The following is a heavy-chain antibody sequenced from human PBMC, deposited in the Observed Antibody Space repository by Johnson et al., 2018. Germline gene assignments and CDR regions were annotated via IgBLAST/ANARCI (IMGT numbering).Heavy chain of an antibody. D-gene: IGHD4-17*01. V-gene: IGHV3-30*03. CDR3: ATAVTTSRYFQH. J-gene: IGHJ1*01. CDR1: GFTFSSYG. CDR2: ISYDGGNN. Sequence: QVQLQESGGGVVQPGRSLRLSCAASGFTFSSYGMHWVRQAPGKGLEWVAVISYDGGNNYYADSVRCRFTISRDNSENTLYLQINSLRAEDTAVYYCATAVTTSRYFQHWGQGTLVTVSS.